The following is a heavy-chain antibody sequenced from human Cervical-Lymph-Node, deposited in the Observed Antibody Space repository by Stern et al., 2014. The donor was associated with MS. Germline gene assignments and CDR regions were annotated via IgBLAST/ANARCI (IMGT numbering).Heavy chain of an antibody. CDR3: ARDGPNWNFLDAFDI. CDR2: IYYSGST. D-gene: IGHD1-7*01. Sequence: QVQLQESGPGLVKPSETLSLTCTVSGGSVSSGSYYWSWIRQPPGKGLEWIGYIYYSGSTNYNPPLKSRVSISVDTSKNQFSLKLSSVTAADTAVYYCARDGPNWNFLDAFDIWGQGTMVTVSS. V-gene: IGHV4-61*01. CDR1: GGSVSSGSYY. J-gene: IGHJ3*02.